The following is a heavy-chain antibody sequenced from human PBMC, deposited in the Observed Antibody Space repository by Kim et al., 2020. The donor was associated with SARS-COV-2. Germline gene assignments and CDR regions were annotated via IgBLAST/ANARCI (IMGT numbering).Heavy chain of an antibody. V-gene: IGHV3-33*01. CDR2: IWYDGSKQ. CDR3: ARWVGGHTPYGLDV. J-gene: IGHJ6*02. D-gene: IGHD1-26*01. CDR1: GFTFSSYG. Sequence: GGSLRLSCAASGFTFSSYGMHWVRQAPGKGLEWVAVIWYDGSKQYYVDSVKGRFTISRDNSKNTLSLQMNSLRVEDTAVYYCARWVGGHTPYGLDVWGQG.